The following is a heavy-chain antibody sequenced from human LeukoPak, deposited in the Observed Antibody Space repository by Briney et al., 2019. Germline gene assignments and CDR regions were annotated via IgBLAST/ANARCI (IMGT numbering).Heavy chain of an antibody. J-gene: IGHJ4*02. CDR2: ISGCGGST. Sequence: PGGSLRLSCAAFGFTFSSYAMSWVRQAPGKGLEWVSAISGCGGSTYYADSVKGRFTISRDNSKNTLYLQMNSLRAEDTAVYYCAKDPTSDFWSGYWDYWGQGTLVTVSS. D-gene: IGHD3-3*01. CDR3: AKDPTSDFWSGYWDY. CDR1: GFTFSSYA. V-gene: IGHV3-23*01.